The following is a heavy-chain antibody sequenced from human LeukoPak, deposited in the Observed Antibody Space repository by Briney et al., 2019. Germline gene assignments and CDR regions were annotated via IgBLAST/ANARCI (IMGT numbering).Heavy chain of an antibody. CDR2: ISAHSGDT. J-gene: IGHJ4*02. D-gene: IGHD6-19*01. CDR3: ARGATYISGHHDA. CDR1: GYPFTNFA. V-gene: IGHV1-18*01. Sequence: ASVKVSCKASGYPFTNFAINWVRQAPGQGLEWMGWISAHSGDTHSAQKFQGRVAMTTDTSTSTAYMELSSLRSDDTAVYYCARGATYISGHHDAWGQGTLVTVSS.